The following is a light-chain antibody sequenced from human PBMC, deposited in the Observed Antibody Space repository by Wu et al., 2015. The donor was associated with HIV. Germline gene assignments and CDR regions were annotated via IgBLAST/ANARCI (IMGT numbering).Light chain of an antibody. J-gene: IGKJ4*01. V-gene: IGKV3-20*01. CDR1: QSLSSKY. CDR3: HQYGTLPT. CDR2: GAS. Sequence: EIVLTQSPGTLSLSPGERATLSCRASQSLSSKYLGWYQQKPGQAPRLLIYGASNRATGIPDRFSGSLSGPDFTLTISRLEPEDFAVYFXHQYGTLPTFGGGPRWRSN.